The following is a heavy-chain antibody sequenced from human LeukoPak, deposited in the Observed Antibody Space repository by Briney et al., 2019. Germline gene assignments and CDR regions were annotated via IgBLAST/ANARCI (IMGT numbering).Heavy chain of an antibody. CDR2: ISTSGGTT. CDR3: AKRRSTVTTLDS. Sequence: GGSLRLSCAASGFTFTSYAMSWVRQAPGKGLEWVSAISTSGGTTYYADSVKGRFTISRDNPKNTLYQQMNSLRAEDTAIYYCAKRRSTVTTLDSWGQGTLVTVSS. V-gene: IGHV3-23*01. CDR1: GFTFTSYA. D-gene: IGHD4-17*01. J-gene: IGHJ4*02.